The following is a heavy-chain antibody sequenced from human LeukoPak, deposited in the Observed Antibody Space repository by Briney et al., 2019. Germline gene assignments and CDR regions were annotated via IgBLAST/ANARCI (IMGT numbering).Heavy chain of an antibody. D-gene: IGHD3-10*01. Sequence: TGGSLRLSCAASGFTFSDYAMSWVRQAPGKGLEWVSAISGSGGTSYYADSVKGRFTISRDNSKNTLYLQMNSLRAEDTAVYYCARDHSVLLWFGESSGAFDIWGQGTMVTVSS. V-gene: IGHV3-23*01. CDR1: GFTFSDYA. CDR2: ISGSGGTS. J-gene: IGHJ3*02. CDR3: ARDHSVLLWFGESSGAFDI.